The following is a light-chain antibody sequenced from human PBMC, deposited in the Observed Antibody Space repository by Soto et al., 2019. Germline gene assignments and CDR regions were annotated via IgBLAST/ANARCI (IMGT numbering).Light chain of an antibody. CDR1: QSVRSW. Sequence: DIQMTQSPSTLSASVGDRVTITCRASQSVRSWLAWYQQKPGRAPKFLIYDASSLESGVPSRFSGSGSGTEFTLTISSLQPDDFATYYCQQYTNYPWTFGQGTKVDIK. J-gene: IGKJ1*01. CDR3: QQYTNYPWT. CDR2: DAS. V-gene: IGKV1-5*01.